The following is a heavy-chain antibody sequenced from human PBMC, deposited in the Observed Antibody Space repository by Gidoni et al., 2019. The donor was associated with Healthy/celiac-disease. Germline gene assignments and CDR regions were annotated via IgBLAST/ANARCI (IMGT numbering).Heavy chain of an antibody. Sequence: QVQLQQRGAGLLKPSETLSLTCAVYGGSFSGYYWSWIRQPPGKGLEWIGEINHSGSTNYNPSLKSRVTISVDTSKNQFSLKLSSVTAADTAVYYCARPGYSSSWYVGGYFQHWGQGTLVTVSS. D-gene: IGHD6-13*01. CDR1: GGSFSGYY. V-gene: IGHV4-34*01. CDR3: ARPGYSSSWYVGGYFQH. J-gene: IGHJ1*01. CDR2: INHSGST.